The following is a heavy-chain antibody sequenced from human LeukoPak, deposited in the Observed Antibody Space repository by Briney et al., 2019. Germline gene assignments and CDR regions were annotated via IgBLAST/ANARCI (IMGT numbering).Heavy chain of an antibody. V-gene: IGHV3-23*01. J-gene: IGHJ4*02. CDR2: ISGSGGST. CDR1: GFTFSSYG. D-gene: IGHD2-2*01. CDR3: AKDPGDCSSTSCYAY. Sequence: GGSLRLSCAASGFTFSSYGMSWVRQAPGKGLEWVSAISGSGGSTYYADSVKGRFTISRDNSKNTLYLQMNSLRAEDTAVYYCAKDPGDCSSTSCYAYWGQGTLVTVSS.